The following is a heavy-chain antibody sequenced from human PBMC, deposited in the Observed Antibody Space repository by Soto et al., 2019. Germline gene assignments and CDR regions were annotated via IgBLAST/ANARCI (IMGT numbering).Heavy chain of an antibody. V-gene: IGHV4-31*03. J-gene: IGHJ5*02. CDR3: ARDEAVAALFGR. CDR1: GGSISSGGYY. Sequence: SETLSLTCTVSGGSISSGGYYWRWIRQHPGKGLEWIGYIYYSGSTYYNPSLKSRVTISVDTSKNQFSLKLSSVTAADTAVYYCARDEAVAALFGRWGKGTLVTVSS. D-gene: IGHD6-19*01. CDR2: IYYSGST.